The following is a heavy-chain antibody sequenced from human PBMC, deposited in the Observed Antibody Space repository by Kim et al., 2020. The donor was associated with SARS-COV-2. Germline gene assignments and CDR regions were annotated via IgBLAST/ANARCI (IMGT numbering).Heavy chain of an antibody. J-gene: IGHJ4*02. CDR2: INHSGST. CDR3: ERSIAAAGTSRRRYDY. V-gene: IGHV4-34*01. CDR1: GGSFSGYY. Sequence: SETLSLTCAVYGGSFSGYYWSWIRQPPGKGLEWIGEINHSGSTNYNPSLKSRVTISVDTSKNQFSLKLSSVTAADTAVYYCERSIAAAGTSRRRYDYWGQGTLVTVSS. D-gene: IGHD6-13*01.